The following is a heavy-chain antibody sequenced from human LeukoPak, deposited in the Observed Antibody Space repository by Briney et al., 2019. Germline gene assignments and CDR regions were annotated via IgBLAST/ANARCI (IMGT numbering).Heavy chain of an antibody. Sequence: ASETLSLTCAVCGGSFSGYYWSWIRQPPGKGLEWIGEINHSGSTNYNPSLKSRVTISVDTSKNQFSLKLSSVTAADTAVYYCARAYYDFWGQGTLVTVSS. V-gene: IGHV4-34*01. J-gene: IGHJ4*02. CDR2: INHSGST. CDR3: ARAYYDF. D-gene: IGHD3-3*01. CDR1: GGSFSGYY.